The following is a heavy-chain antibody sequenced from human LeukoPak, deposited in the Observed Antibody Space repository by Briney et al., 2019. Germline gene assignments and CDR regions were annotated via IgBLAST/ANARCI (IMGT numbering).Heavy chain of an antibody. D-gene: IGHD3-22*01. CDR1: GGTFSSYA. J-gene: IGHJ4*02. CDR3: ARDPRYYYDSSGPAGY. Sequence: SVKVSCKASGGTFSSYAISWVRQAPGQGLXXXXXXXXIFGIANYAQKFQGRVTITADKSTSTAYMELSSLRSEDTAVYYCARDPRYYYDSSGPAGYWGQGTLVTVSS. V-gene: IGHV1-69*17. CDR2: XXXIFGIA.